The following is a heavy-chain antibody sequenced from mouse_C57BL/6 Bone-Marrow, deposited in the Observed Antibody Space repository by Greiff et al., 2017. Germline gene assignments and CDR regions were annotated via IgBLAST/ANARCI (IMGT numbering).Heavy chain of an antibody. CDR2: IDPSDSYT. D-gene: IGHD1-1*01. CDR1: GYTFTSYW. CDR3: ARMTTVVATFDY. Sequence: QVQLQQPGAELVMPGASVKLSCKASGYTFTSYWMNWVKQRPGQGLEWIGEIDPSDSYTNSNQKFKGKSTLTVYKSSSTAYMQLSSLTSEDSAVYYCARMTTVVATFDYWGQGTTLTVSS. V-gene: IGHV1-69*01. J-gene: IGHJ2*01.